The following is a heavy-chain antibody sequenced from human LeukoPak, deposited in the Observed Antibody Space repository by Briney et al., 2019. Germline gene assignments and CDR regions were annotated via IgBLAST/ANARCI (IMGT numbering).Heavy chain of an antibody. Sequence: SETLSLTCAVSGYSISSGYYWGWIRQPPGKGLEWIGSIYHSGSTYYNPSLKSRVTISVDTSENQFSLKLSSVTAADTAVYYCVRIRMVRGVITNWFDPWGQGTLVTVSS. J-gene: IGHJ5*02. CDR1: GYSISSGYY. D-gene: IGHD3-10*01. V-gene: IGHV4-38-2*01. CDR3: VRIRMVRGVITNWFDP. CDR2: IYHSGST.